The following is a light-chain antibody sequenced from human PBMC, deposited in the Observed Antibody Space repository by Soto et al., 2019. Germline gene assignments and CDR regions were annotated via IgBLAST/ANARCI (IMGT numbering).Light chain of an antibody. V-gene: IGLV3-21*04. CDR2: YDS. CDR3: QVWDSSSDVV. CDR1: NIGSKS. Sequence: SYELTQAPSVSVAAGRTARITCGGDNIGSKSVHWYQQKPGQAPVLVIYYDSDRPSGIPERFSGSNSGNTATLTISRVEAGDESDYYCQVWDSSSDVVFGGGTKVTVL. J-gene: IGLJ2*01.